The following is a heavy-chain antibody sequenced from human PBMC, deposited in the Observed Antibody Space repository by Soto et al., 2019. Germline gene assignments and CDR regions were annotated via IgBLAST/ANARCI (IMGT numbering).Heavy chain of an antibody. CDR2: ISYDGSNK. J-gene: IGHJ5*02. V-gene: IGHV3-30*18. D-gene: IGHD3-3*01. CDR1: GFTFSSYG. Sequence: QVQLVESGGGVVQPGRSLRLSCAASGFTFSSYGMHWVSQAPGKGLEWVAVISYDGSNKYYADSVKGRFTISRDNSKNTLYRQMNSLRAEDTAVYYCAKGSFEWSWWFDPGGQGTLVTVSS. CDR3: AKGSFEWSWWFDP.